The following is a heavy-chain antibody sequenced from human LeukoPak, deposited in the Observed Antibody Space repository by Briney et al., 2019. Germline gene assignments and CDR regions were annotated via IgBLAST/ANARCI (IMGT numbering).Heavy chain of an antibody. CDR3: AKELWFGDSAPYYFDY. D-gene: IGHD3-10*01. J-gene: IGHJ4*02. CDR1: GFTFSSYA. CDR2: ISGSGGST. Sequence: QTGGSLRLSCAASGFTFSSYAMSWVRQAPGKGLEWVSAISGSGGSTYYADSVKGRFTISRDNSKNTLYLQMNSLRAEDTAVYYCAKELWFGDSAPYYFDYWGQGTLVTVSS. V-gene: IGHV3-23*01.